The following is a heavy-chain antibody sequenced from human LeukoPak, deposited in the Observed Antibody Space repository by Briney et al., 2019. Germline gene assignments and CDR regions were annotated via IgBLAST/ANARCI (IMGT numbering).Heavy chain of an antibody. V-gene: IGHV3-21*01. CDR1: GFTFSSYS. CDR2: IRSSSSYI. CDR3: ARDRALWFGELYYYYGMDV. D-gene: IGHD3-10*01. Sequence: GGSLRLSCAASGFTFSSYSMNWVRQAPGKGLEWVSSIRSSSSYIYYADSVKGRFTISRDNAKNSLYLQMNSLGAEDTAVYYCARDRALWFGELYYYYGMDVWGKGTAVTVSS. J-gene: IGHJ6*04.